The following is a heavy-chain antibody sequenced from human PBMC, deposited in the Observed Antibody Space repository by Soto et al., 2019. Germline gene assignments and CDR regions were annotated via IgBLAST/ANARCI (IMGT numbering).Heavy chain of an antibody. V-gene: IGHV1-69*01. Sequence: QVQLVQSGAEVKKPVSSVKLSCKTSGGTFRNYAINWVRQAPGQGLEWMGGSIPVFGTANYAQTFQGRFTITADESTSTAYMALSSLRSEDTAVYYCAIPLPKQQLVRGAFDHWGQGTLVTVAS. CDR3: AIPLPKQQLVRGAFDH. CDR1: GGTFRNYA. J-gene: IGHJ4*02. D-gene: IGHD6-13*01. CDR2: SIPVFGTA.